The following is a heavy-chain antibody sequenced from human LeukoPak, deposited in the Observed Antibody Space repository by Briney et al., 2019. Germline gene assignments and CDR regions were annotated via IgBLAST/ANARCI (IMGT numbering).Heavy chain of an antibody. CDR2: ISSSSSYI. D-gene: IGHD6-13*01. CDR3: ATQAGAFDI. Sequence: WGSLRLSCAASGFTFSSYSMNWVRQAPGKGLEWVSSISSSSSYIYYADSVKGRFTISRDNAKNSLYLQMNGLRAEDTAVYYCATQAGAFDIWGQGTMVTVSS. CDR1: GFTFSSYS. J-gene: IGHJ3*02. V-gene: IGHV3-21*01.